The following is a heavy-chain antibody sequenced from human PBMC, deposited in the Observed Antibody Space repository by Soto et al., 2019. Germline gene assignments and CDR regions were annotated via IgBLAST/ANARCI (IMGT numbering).Heavy chain of an antibody. CDR3: ARLVYDSSGYYYYFDY. D-gene: IGHD3-22*01. CDR1: GYSFTSYW. J-gene: IGHJ4*02. CDR2: IYPGDSDT. V-gene: IGHV5-51*01. Sequence: GESLKISCKGSGYSFTSYWIGWVRQMPGKGLEWMGIIYPGDSDTRYSTSFQGQVTISADKSISTAYLQWSSLKASDTAMYYCARLVYDSSGYYYYFDYWGQGTLVTVSS.